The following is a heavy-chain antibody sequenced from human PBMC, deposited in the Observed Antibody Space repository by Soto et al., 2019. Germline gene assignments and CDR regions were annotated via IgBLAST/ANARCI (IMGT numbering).Heavy chain of an antibody. CDR3: ARVGLTMTVVPFGVR. Sequence: QVQLVQSGAEVRKPGASVQVSCKASGYIFTSYGISWVRQAPGQGLEWMGWINTDNGNTKYAQKCEGRGTMTIDRSTATAYMELRSLKSDDPSLYYCARVGLTMTVVPFGVRWGQGTQVNVSS. CDR1: GYIFTSYG. CDR2: INTDNGNT. J-gene: IGHJ4*02. V-gene: IGHV1-18*04. D-gene: IGHD3-22*01.